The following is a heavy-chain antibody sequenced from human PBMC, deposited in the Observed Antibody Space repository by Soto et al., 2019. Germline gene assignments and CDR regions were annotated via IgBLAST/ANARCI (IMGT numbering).Heavy chain of an antibody. CDR3: ARGYGLGYDYVWGSLAQLDY. CDR1: GYTFTSYY. CDR2: INPSGGST. Sequence: ASVKVSCKASGYTFTSYYMHWVRQAPGQGLEWMGIINPSGGSTSYAQKFQGRVTMTRDTSTSTVYMELSSLRSEDTAVYYCARGYGLGYDYVWGSLAQLDYWGQGSLVTVSA. D-gene: IGHD3-16*01. V-gene: IGHV1-46*01. J-gene: IGHJ4*02.